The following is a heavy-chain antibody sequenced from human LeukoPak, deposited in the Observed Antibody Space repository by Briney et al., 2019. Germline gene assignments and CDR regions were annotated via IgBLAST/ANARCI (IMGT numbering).Heavy chain of an antibody. V-gene: IGHV3-23*01. CDR3: AKFLPTHIVVANYYFDY. CDR1: GFTFSSYA. J-gene: IGHJ4*02. Sequence: GGSLRLSCAASGFTFSSYAMSWVRQAPGKGLEWVSAISGSGGSTYYADSVKGRFTISRDNSNNTLYLQMNSLRAEDTAVYYCAKFLPTHIVVANYYFDYWGQGILVTVYS. CDR2: ISGSGGST. D-gene: IGHD2-21*01.